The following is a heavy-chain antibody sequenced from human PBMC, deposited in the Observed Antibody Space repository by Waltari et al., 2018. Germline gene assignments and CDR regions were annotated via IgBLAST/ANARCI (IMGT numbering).Heavy chain of an antibody. CDR3: AKMAGTLDY. Sequence: EVQLLESGGGLVQPGGSLRLSCAASGFTFSSSAMSWVRQAPGKGLEWVSVIYSGGSTYYADSVKGRFTISRDNSKNTLYLQMNSLRAEDTAVYYCAKMAGTLDYWGQGTLVTVSS. V-gene: IGHV3-23*03. CDR1: GFTFSSSA. CDR2: IYSGGST. D-gene: IGHD6-19*01. J-gene: IGHJ4*02.